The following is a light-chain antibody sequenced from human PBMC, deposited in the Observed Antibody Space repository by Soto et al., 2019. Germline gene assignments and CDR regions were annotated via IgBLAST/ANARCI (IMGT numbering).Light chain of an antibody. CDR1: QSLSSSY. J-gene: IGKJ1*01. CDR2: DAS. Sequence: EIVLTQSPATLSLSPGERATLSCGASQSLSSSYLAWYQQKPGLAPRLLIYDASSRATGIPDRFSGSGSGTDFTLTISRLEPEDFAAYYCQHYNSYSEAFGQGTKVDIK. CDR3: QHYNSYSEA. V-gene: IGKV3D-20*01.